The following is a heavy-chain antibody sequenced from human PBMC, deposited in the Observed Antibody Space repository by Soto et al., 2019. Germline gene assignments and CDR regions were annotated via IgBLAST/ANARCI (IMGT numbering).Heavy chain of an antibody. CDR2: PTGSGGGT. J-gene: IGHJ3*02. Sequence: PGGSLRLSCPASGCMFANYATGWVRQAPGKGLDWVSAPTGSGGGTYYADSVKGRFTVSRDNSKDTLYLQMNSLRAEDTAVYYCAKVLFSGSYRPFDAFDIWGQGTRVTVSS. D-gene: IGHD1-26*01. CDR1: GCMFANYA. CDR3: AKVLFSGSYRPFDAFDI. V-gene: IGHV3-23*01.